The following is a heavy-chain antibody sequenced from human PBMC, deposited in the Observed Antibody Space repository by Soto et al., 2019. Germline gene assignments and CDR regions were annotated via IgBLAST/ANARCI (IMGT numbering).Heavy chain of an antibody. Sequence: SQTLSLTCAISGDSVSSNSAAWNWIRQSPSRGLEWLGRTYYRSRWYNDYAVSVKSRITVNPDTSKNQFSLQLTSVTPEDTAVYYCAGTTSHYWYYMDVWGKGTTVTVSS. D-gene: IGHD1-7*01. J-gene: IGHJ6*03. CDR3: AGTTSHYWYYMDV. CDR1: GDSVSSNSAA. CDR2: TYYRSRWYN. V-gene: IGHV6-1*01.